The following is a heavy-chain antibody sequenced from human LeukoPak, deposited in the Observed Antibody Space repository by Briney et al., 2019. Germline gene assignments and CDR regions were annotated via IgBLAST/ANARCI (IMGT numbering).Heavy chain of an antibody. D-gene: IGHD3-10*01. CDR2: IIPILGIA. J-gene: IGHJ6*02. Sequence: ASVKVSCKASGGTFSSYAISWVRQAPGQGLEWMGRIIPILGIANYAQKFQGRVTITADKSTSTAYMELSSLRSEDTAVYYCARGTYGFGELLNYYYYYDMDVWGQGTTVTVS. CDR3: ARGTYGFGELLNYYYYYDMDV. V-gene: IGHV1-69*04. CDR1: GGTFSSYA.